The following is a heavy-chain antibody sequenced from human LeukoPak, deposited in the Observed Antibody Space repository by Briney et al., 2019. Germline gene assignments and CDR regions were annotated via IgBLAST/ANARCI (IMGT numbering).Heavy chain of an antibody. Sequence: GASVKVSCKASGYTFTSYDINWVRQATGQGLEWMGWMNPNSGNTGYAQKFQGRVTMTRNTSISTAYMELSSLRSEDTAVCYCATRVVGYCSGGSCPDDAFDIWGQGTMVTVSS. CDR3: ATRVVGYCSGGSCPDDAFDI. J-gene: IGHJ3*02. CDR1: GYTFTSYD. D-gene: IGHD2-15*01. CDR2: MNPNSGNT. V-gene: IGHV1-8*01.